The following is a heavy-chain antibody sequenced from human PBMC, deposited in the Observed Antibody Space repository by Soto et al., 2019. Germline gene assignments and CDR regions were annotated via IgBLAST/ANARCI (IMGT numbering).Heavy chain of an antibody. J-gene: IGHJ6*02. Sequence: PGGSLRLSCAASGFTFSSYGMHWVRRAPGKGLEWVAVISYDGSNKYYADSVKGRFTISRDNSKNTLYLQMNSLRAEDTAVYYCARTGHIVVVPAAMWSGMDVWGQGTTVTVSS. V-gene: IGHV3-30*03. CDR3: ARTGHIVVVPAAMWSGMDV. D-gene: IGHD2-2*01. CDR2: ISYDGSNK. CDR1: GFTFSSYG.